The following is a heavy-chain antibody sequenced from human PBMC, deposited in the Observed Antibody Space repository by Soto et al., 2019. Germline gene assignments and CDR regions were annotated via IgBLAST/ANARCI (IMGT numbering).Heavy chain of an antibody. Sequence: EVRVGVSEGGLVQPGRFLRLSCAASEFSFNNYAMHWVRQAPGAGLEWVSFISWNNERTAYADSVKGRFTISRDNAKNSLFLQMNSLRTEDTAFYYCAARHGDYNYFHHWGQGTPVTVSS. CDR3: AARHGDYNYFHH. J-gene: IGHJ4*02. V-gene: IGHV3-9*01. D-gene: IGHD4-17*01. CDR2: ISWNNERT. CDR1: EFSFNNYA.